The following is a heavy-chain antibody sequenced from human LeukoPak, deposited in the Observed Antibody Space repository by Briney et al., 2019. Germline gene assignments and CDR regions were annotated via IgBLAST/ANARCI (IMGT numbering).Heavy chain of an antibody. CDR3: ANGGIREFDY. D-gene: IGHD3-16*01. Sequence: GGSLRLSCAASGFTFSSYAMSWFRQAPEKGLEWVSAISGSGGSTYYADSVKGRFTISRDNSKNTLYLQMNSLRAEDTAVYYCANGGIREFDYWGQGTLVTVSS. J-gene: IGHJ4*02. CDR1: GFTFSSYA. CDR2: ISGSGGST. V-gene: IGHV3-23*01.